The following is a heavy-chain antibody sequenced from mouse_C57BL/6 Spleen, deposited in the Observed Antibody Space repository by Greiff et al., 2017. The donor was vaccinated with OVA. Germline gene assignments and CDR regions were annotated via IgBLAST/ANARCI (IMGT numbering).Heavy chain of an antibody. V-gene: IGHV1-80*01. CDR1: GYAFSSYW. J-gene: IGHJ3*01. D-gene: IGHD1-1*01. CDR2: IYPGDGDT. Sequence: QVQLQQSGAELVKPGASVKISCKASGYAFSSYWVNWVKQRPGKGLEWIGQIYPGDGDTNYNGKFKGKATLTADKSSSTAYMQLSSLTSEDSAVYFCARTTGYYGSSYGVAYWGQGTLVTVSA. CDR3: ARTTGYYGSSYGVAY.